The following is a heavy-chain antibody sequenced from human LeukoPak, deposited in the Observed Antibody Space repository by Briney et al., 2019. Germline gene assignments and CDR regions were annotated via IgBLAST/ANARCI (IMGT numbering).Heavy chain of an antibody. CDR1: GFTLSNYW. CDR2: IYTDGSST. V-gene: IGHV3-74*01. J-gene: IGHJ4*02. D-gene: IGHD3-22*01. CDR3: AKDYYDSSGYYDY. Sequence: GGSLRLSCAASGFTLSNYWMHWVRQAPGKGLVWVSRIYTDGSSTNYADSVKGRFTISRDNSKNTLYLQMNSLRAEDTAVYYCAKDYYDSSGYYDYWGQGTLVTVSS.